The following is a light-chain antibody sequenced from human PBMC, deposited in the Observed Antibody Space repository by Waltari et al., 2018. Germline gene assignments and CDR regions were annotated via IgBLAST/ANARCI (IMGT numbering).Light chain of an antibody. Sequence: EIVLTQSPGTLSLSPGERATLSCWASQSVGKYLAWYQQKPGQAPRLLIYHTSNRATGIPDRFSGSGSGTDFSLTISRLEPEDFAVYYCQHYVRLPATFGQGTKVEMK. J-gene: IGKJ1*01. CDR2: HTS. CDR3: QHYVRLPAT. CDR1: QSVGKY. V-gene: IGKV3-20*01.